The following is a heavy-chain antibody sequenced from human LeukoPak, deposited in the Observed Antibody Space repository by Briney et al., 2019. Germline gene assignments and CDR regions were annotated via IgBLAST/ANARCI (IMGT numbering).Heavy chain of an antibody. D-gene: IGHD3-16*01. Sequence: ASVKVSCKASGYTFTSYYMHWVRQAPGQGLEWMGIINPSGGSTSYAQKFQGRVTMTRDMSTSTVYMELSSLRSEDTAVYYCARALPGGCDAFDIWGQGTMVTVSS. CDR2: INPSGGST. CDR3: ARALPGGCDAFDI. J-gene: IGHJ3*02. CDR1: GYTFTSYY. V-gene: IGHV1-46*01.